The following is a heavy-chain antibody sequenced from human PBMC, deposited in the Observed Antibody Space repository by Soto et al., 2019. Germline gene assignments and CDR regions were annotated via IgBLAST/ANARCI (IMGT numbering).Heavy chain of an antibody. D-gene: IGHD5-12*01. V-gene: IGHV3-23*01. Sequence: GGSLRLSCAASGFTFSTYAMSWVRQAPGEGLEWVSAISSSGGNTYYAASVKGRFTLSRDNSKNTLYLQMNSLRAEDTAVYFCARARVTTINWFDPWGQGTLVTVSS. CDR2: ISSSGGNT. CDR3: ARARVTTINWFDP. CDR1: GFTFSTYA. J-gene: IGHJ5*02.